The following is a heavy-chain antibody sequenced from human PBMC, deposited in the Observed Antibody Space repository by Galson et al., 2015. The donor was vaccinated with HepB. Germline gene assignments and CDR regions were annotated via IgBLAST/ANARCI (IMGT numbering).Heavy chain of an antibody. CDR2: INPSSGTT. D-gene: IGHD7-27*01. CDR1: GYTFTSYY. V-gene: IGHV1-46*01. CDR3: ASAVGLGNYYYYVMGV. Sequence: SVKVSCKASGYTFTSYYMHWVRQAPGQGLECMGIINPSSGTTTYAQKFQGRVTMTRDTSTSTVYMELNGLTSEDTAVYYCASAVGLGNYYYYVMGVWGQGTTVTVSS. J-gene: IGHJ6*02.